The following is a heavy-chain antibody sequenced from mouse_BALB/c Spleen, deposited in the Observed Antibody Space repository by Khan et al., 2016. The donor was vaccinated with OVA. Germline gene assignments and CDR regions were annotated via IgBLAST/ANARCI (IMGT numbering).Heavy chain of an antibody. CDR3: ARALYGYDVYFDV. J-gene: IGHJ1*01. Sequence: EVLLQESGPGLVKPSQSLSLTCSVTGYSITSGDYWNWIRQFPGNKLEWMGYISYDGSNKYNPSLKNRISITRDTPKNQFFLKLNSVTNEDTATXSCARALYGYDVYFDVWGAGTTVTVSS. D-gene: IGHD2-2*01. V-gene: IGHV3-6*02. CDR2: ISYDGSN. CDR1: GYSITSGDY.